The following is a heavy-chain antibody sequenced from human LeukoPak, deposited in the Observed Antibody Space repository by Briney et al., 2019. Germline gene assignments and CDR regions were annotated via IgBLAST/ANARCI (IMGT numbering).Heavy chain of an antibody. Sequence: GESLKISCKGSGYRFTSYWIGWVRQMPGKGLGWMGIIYLGDSDTRYSPSFQGQVTISADKSISTAYLQWSSLKASDTAMYYCARRGYSYGYGFDYWGQGTLVTVSS. J-gene: IGHJ4*02. CDR1: GYRFTSYW. CDR3: ARRGYSYGYGFDY. V-gene: IGHV5-51*01. CDR2: IYLGDSDT. D-gene: IGHD5-18*01.